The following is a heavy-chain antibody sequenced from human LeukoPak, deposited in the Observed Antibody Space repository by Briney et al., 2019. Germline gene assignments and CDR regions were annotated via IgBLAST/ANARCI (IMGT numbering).Heavy chain of an antibody. Sequence: ASVKVSCKASGYTFTSYYMHWVRQAPGQGLEWMGIMNPSGGSTSYAQKFQGRVTMTRDTSTSTVCMELSSLRSEDTAVYHCARAPRNSSTMLDFWGQGTLVTISS. CDR3: ARAPRNSSTMLDF. CDR1: GYTFTSYY. J-gene: IGHJ4*02. D-gene: IGHD6-13*01. CDR2: MNPSGGST. V-gene: IGHV1-46*01.